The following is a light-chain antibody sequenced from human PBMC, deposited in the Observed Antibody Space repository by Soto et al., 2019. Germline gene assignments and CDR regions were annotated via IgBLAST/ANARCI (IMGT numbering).Light chain of an antibody. J-gene: IGKJ1*01. CDR1: QTISTW. V-gene: IGKV1-5*01. Sequence: DIQVTQSPPTLSASVGDRVTITCRASQTISTWMAWYQQKPGKAPKLLVYDASTLQSGVASRFSGSGSGTEFTLIISGLQPDDSATYYCQQYTNTNTPWMFGQGTKVDI. CDR3: QQYTNTNTPWM. CDR2: DAS.